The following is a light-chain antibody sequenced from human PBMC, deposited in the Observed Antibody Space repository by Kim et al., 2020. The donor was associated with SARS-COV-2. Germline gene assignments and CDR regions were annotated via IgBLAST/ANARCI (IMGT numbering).Light chain of an antibody. CDR1: ETISKY. V-gene: IGKV1-39*01. J-gene: IGKJ1*01. CDR2: GAA. Sequence: AAVGDKVTITCRTSETISKYVNWYQQKSGKAPELLISGAASLRSGVPSRFSGIGYGTYFTLSISSPQPEDFATYYCQQSYSLPWTFGPGTKVEIK. CDR3: QQSYSLPWT.